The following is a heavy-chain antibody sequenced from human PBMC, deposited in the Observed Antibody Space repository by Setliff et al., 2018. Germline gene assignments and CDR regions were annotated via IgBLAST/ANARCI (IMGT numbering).Heavy chain of an antibody. CDR3: SRLVRFCTRTSCQRLSGDEY. V-gene: IGHV1-18*01. D-gene: IGHD2-2*01. Sequence: GASVKVSCKASGYTFIDYGVSWVRKAPGQGLEGVGWISPYTGKTYLAPKFQDRVTLTADTSTTPAYLQLTNLRSDDTAIYFCSRLVRFCTRTSCQRLSGDEYWGQGALVTVSS. CDR1: GYTFIDYG. CDR2: ISPYTGKT. J-gene: IGHJ4*02.